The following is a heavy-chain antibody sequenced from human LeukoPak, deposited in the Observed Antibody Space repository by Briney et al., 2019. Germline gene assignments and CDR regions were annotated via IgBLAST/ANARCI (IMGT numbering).Heavy chain of an antibody. Sequence: ALVKVSCKASGYTFTSYGISWVRQAPGQGLEWMGWISAYNGNTNYAQKLQGRVTMTTDTSTSTAYMELRSLRSDDTAVYYCARGILAYYDSSGHPFDYWGQGTLVTVSS. V-gene: IGHV1-18*01. CDR3: ARGILAYYDSSGHPFDY. D-gene: IGHD3-22*01. J-gene: IGHJ4*02. CDR2: ISAYNGNT. CDR1: GYTFTSYG.